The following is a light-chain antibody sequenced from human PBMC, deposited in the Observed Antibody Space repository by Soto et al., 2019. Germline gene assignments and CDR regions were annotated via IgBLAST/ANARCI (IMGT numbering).Light chain of an antibody. Sequence: EIGLTQSTATLSLSLRERATLSCRASQSVSSYLAWYQQKPGQAPRLLIYDASNMATGIPARFSGSESGTDFTLTICSLEPEDFAVYYCQKRTISPITFVPGTKVDIK. CDR3: QKRTISPIT. CDR1: QSVSSY. J-gene: IGKJ3*01. V-gene: IGKV3-11*01. CDR2: DAS.